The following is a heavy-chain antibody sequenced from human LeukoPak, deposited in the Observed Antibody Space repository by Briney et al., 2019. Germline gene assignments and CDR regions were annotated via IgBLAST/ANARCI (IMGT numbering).Heavy chain of an antibody. D-gene: IGHD3-16*01. CDR2: IYYSGST. V-gene: IGHV4-39*01. CDR3: ARRGEWSRYHFFDF. J-gene: IGHJ4*02. Sequence: PSETLSLTCTVSGCSISSSSYYWGWIRQPPGKGLEWIGSIYYSGSTYYNPSLKSRVTISVDTSKNQFSLTLTSVTAADTAVYYCARRGEWSRYHFFDFWGPGTLVTVSS. CDR1: GCSISSSSYY.